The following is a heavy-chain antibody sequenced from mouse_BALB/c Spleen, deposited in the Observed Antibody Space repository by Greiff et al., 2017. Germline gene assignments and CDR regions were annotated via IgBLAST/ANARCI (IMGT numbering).Heavy chain of an antibody. CDR3: ARYGYPGAMDY. CDR2: INPYNDGT. V-gene: IGHV1-14*01. Sequence: EVHLVESGPELVKPGASVKMSCKASGYTFTSYVMHWVKQKPGQGLEWIGYINPYNDGTKYNEKFKGKATLTSDKSSSTAYMELSSLTSEDSAVYYCARYGYPGAMDYWGQGTSVTVSS. CDR1: GYTFTSYV. D-gene: IGHD1-2*01. J-gene: IGHJ4*01.